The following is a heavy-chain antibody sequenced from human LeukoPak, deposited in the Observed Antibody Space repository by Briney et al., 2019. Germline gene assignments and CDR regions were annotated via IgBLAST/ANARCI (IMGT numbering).Heavy chain of an antibody. D-gene: IGHD3-22*01. CDR2: ISGSGGST. J-gene: IGHJ3*02. CDR1: GFTFSSSA. Sequence: GGSLRLSCAASGFTFSSSAMSWVRLAPGKGLEWVSAISGSGGSTYYADSVKGRFTISRDNSKNTLYLQMNSLRAEDTAVYYCAKDQGYYYDSSGYYFPTAFDIWGQGTMVTVSS. CDR3: AKDQGYYYDSSGYYFPTAFDI. V-gene: IGHV3-23*01.